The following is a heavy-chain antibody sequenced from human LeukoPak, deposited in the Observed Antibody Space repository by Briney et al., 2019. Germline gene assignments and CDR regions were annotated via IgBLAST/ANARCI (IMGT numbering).Heavy chain of an antibody. Sequence: SGGSLRLSCAASGFTFSSYEMNWVRQAPGKGLEWVSYISSSGSTIYYADSVKGRFTISRDNSKNMLYLQMNSLRAEDTAVYYCARGPSGYHNTGGQGTLVTVSS. D-gene: IGHD5-12*01. CDR3: ARGPSGYHNT. J-gene: IGHJ4*02. CDR2: ISSSGSTI. V-gene: IGHV3-48*03. CDR1: GFTFSSYE.